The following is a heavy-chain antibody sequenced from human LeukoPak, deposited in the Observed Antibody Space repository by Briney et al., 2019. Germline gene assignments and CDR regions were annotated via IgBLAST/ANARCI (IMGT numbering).Heavy chain of an antibody. CDR2: IYYSGST. V-gene: IGHV4-31*11. J-gene: IGHJ4*02. CDR1: GGSFSGYY. Sequence: SETLSLTCAVYGGSFSGYYWSWIRQHPGKGLEWIGYIYYSGSTYYNPSLKSRVTISVDTSKNQFSLKLSSVTAADTAVYYCARGSYYYDSSQGAGYWGQGTLVTVSS. CDR3: ARGSYYYDSSQGAGY. D-gene: IGHD3-22*01.